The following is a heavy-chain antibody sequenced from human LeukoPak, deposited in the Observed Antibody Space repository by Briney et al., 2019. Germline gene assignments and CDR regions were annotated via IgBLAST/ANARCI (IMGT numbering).Heavy chain of an antibody. CDR1: RFTFSSYA. D-gene: IGHD5-18*01. CDR2: IGGSSGST. CDR3: AKRSYGSQGPLDY. V-gene: IGHV3-23*01. Sequence: GGSLRLSCAASRFTFSSYAMSWVRQAPGKGLEWVSAIGGSSGSTYYADSVKGRFTISRDSSKNTLYLHMNSLSAEDTAVYYCAKRSYGSQGPLDYWGQGTLVTVSS. J-gene: IGHJ4*02.